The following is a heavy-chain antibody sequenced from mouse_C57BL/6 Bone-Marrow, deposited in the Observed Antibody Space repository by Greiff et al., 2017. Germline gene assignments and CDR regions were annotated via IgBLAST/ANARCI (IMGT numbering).Heavy chain of an antibody. CDR1: GYTFTDYE. CDR3: TRDYYGSSYWYFDV. J-gene: IGHJ1*03. D-gene: IGHD1-1*01. Sequence: VQLQQSGAELVRPGASVTLSCKASGYTFTDYEMHWVKQTPVHGLEWIGAIDPETGGTAYTQKFKGKAILTADKSSSTAYMELRSLTSEDSAVYYGTRDYYGSSYWYFDVWGTGTTVTVSS. V-gene: IGHV1-15*01. CDR2: IDPETGGT.